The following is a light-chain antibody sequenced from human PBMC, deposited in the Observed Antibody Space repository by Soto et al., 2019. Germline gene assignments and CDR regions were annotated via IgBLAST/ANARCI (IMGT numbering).Light chain of an antibody. J-gene: IGLJ1*01. Sequence: QSALTQPPSASGTPGQSVTISCSGSSSNIGSNTVNWYQQLSGAAPKLLIHNNDQRPSGVPDRFSGSKSDTSASLAISGLQSADEADYYCAAWDGSLKGYVFATGTKLTVL. V-gene: IGLV1-44*01. CDR3: AAWDGSLKGYV. CDR2: NND. CDR1: SSNIGSNT.